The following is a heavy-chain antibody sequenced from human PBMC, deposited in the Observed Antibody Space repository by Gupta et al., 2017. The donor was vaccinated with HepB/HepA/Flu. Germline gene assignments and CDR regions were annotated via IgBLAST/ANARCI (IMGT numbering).Heavy chain of an antibody. V-gene: IGHV3-7*01. D-gene: IGHD3-9*01. CDR2: INYDGSKM. CDR1: GFTFSKFW. J-gene: IGHJ5*02. Sequence: EVQLVESGGGLVQPGGSLRLSCAASGFTFSKFWMHWVRQAPGTGLEWVANINYDGSKMYDADSGRGRFTISRDNAKNSLFLQMNSLRAEETAVYYCARDTKDDSLSWLDPWGQGTLVTVSS. CDR3: ARDTKDDSLSWLDP.